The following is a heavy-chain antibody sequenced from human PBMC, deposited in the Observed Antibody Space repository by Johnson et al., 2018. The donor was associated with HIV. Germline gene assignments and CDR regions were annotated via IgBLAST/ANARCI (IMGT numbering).Heavy chain of an antibody. D-gene: IGHD3-16*02. J-gene: IGHJ3*01. CDR2: INWNGGRT. Sequence: VQLVESGGGVVRPGGSLRLSCTVAGFRFDDYGMSWVRQAPGKGLEWISTINWNGGRTGYVDSLKGRFTISRDNAKNSLYLQMDSLRPEDTALYYCVRGGLGYQNFHDRFDVWGQGTVVTVS. CDR3: VRGGLGYQNFHDRFDV. V-gene: IGHV3-20*04. CDR1: GFRFDDYG.